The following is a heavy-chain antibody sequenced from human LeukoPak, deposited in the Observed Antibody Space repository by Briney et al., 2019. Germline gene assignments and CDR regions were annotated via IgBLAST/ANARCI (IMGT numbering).Heavy chain of an antibody. Sequence: GGSLRLSCAASGFTFSSYWMHWVRQAPGKGLVWVSRINTDGSTTSYADSVKGRFTISRDNAKNTLYLHMDSLRAEDTAAYFCTRGGVDYWGQGTLVTVSS. D-gene: IGHD3-10*01. CDR2: INTDGSTT. V-gene: IGHV3-74*01. CDR1: GFTFSSYW. J-gene: IGHJ4*02. CDR3: TRGGVDY.